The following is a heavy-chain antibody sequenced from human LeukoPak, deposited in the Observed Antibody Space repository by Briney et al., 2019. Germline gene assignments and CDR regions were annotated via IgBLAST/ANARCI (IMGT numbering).Heavy chain of an antibody. J-gene: IGHJ4*02. CDR2: IYYSGST. Sequence: SETLSLTCTVSGGSISSSSYYWGWIRQPPGKGLEWIGSIYYSGSTYYNPSLKSRVTISVDTSKNQFSLKLSSVTAADTAVYYCASWDTHAARPRALGMYYFDYWGQGTLVTVSS. CDR3: ASWDTHAARPRALGMYYFDY. V-gene: IGHV4-39*01. D-gene: IGHD6-6*01. CDR1: GGSISSSSYY.